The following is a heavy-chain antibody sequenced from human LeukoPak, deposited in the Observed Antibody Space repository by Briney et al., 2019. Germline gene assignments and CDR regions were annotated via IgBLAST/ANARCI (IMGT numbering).Heavy chain of an antibody. D-gene: IGHD2-21*01. J-gene: IGHJ3*01. CDR3: ARHMSVCYDAFDL. V-gene: IGHV4-61*02. CDR2: IYTSGST. Sequence: SQTLSLTCTVSGGSISSGSYYWSWIRQPAGKGPEWIGRIYTSGSTNYNPSLKSRVTISVDTSKNQFSLKLSSVTAADTAVYYCARHMSVCYDAFDLWGRGTTVTVSS. CDR1: GGSISSGSYY.